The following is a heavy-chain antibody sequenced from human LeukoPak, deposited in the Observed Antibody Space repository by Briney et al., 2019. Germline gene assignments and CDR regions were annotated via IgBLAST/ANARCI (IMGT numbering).Heavy chain of an antibody. CDR2: INPNSGGT. J-gene: IGHJ3*02. CDR3: ARDLRLYSSSSSAFDI. CDR1: GYTFTGYY. D-gene: IGHD6-6*01. V-gene: IGHV1-2*02. Sequence: ASVKVSCKASGYTFTGYYMHWVRQAPGQGLEWMGWINPNSGGTNYAQKLQGRVTMTTDTSTSTAYMELRSLRSDDTAVYYCARDLRLYSSSSSAFDIWGQGTMVTVSS.